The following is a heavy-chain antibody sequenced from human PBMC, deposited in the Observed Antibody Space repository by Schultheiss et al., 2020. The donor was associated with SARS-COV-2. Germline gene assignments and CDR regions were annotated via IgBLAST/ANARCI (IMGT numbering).Heavy chain of an antibody. CDR3: ATHDAYGDGGFGFDY. D-gene: IGHD4-17*01. CDR1: GYSFTSYW. Sequence: GESLKISCKGSGYSFTSYWIGWVRQMPGKGLEWMGIIYPGDSDTRYSPSFQGQVTISADKSISTVYRQWSSLKASDTAMYYCATHDAYGDGGFGFDYWGQGTLVTVSS. CDR2: IYPGDSDT. V-gene: IGHV5-51*01. J-gene: IGHJ4*02.